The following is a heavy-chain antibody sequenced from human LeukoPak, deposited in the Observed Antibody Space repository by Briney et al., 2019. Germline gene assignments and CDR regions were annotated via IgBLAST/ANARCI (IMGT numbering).Heavy chain of an antibody. CDR2: IYPGDSDT. D-gene: IGHD2-2*01. V-gene: IGHV5-51*01. Sequence: GESLKISCKGSGYSFTSYWIGWVRQMPGKGLEWMGIIYPGDSDTRYSPSFRGQVTISADKSISTAYLQWSSLKASDTAMYYCARVLKGIVVVPAALPLDYWGQGTLVTVSS. CDR1: GYSFTSYW. CDR3: ARVLKGIVVVPAALPLDY. J-gene: IGHJ4*02.